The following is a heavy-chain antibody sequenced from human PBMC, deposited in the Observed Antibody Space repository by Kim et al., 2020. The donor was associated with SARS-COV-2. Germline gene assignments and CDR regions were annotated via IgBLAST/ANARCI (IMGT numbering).Heavy chain of an antibody. J-gene: IGHJ5*02. V-gene: IGHV4-39*01. D-gene: IGHD3-10*01. CDR1: GGSIISTSYY. CDR2: MCYTGST. Sequence: SETLSLTCTVSGGSIISTSYYWGWLRQPPGEKMEWDGSMCYTGSTYYNPSLKSRVALSVSTSKYPFSLKPTTVRAAATAVCYRARSWFAELFPGCFDPWG. CDR3: ARSWFAELFPGCFDP.